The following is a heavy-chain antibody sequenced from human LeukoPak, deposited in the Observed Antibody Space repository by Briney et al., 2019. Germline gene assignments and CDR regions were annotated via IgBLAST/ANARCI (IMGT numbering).Heavy chain of an antibody. Sequence: SVKVSCKASGGTFSSYAISWVRQAPGQGLEWMGGIIPIFGTANYAQKFQGRVTITADESTSTAYMELSSLRSEDTAVYYCARVFCSSTSCYFGSWFDPWGQGTLVTVSS. V-gene: IGHV1-69*13. D-gene: IGHD2-2*01. CDR2: IIPIFGTA. CDR1: GGTFSSYA. CDR3: ARVFCSSTSCYFGSWFDP. J-gene: IGHJ5*02.